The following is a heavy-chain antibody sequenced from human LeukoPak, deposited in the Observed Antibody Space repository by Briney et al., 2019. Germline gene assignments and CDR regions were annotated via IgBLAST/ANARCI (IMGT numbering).Heavy chain of an antibody. CDR2: IYYSGST. CDR3: ARELPHSSSWSKGWFDP. CDR1: GGSISSSSYY. V-gene: IGHV4-39*07. D-gene: IGHD6-13*01. Sequence: TSETLSLTCTVSGGSISSSSYYWGWIRQPPGKGLEWIGSIYYSGSTYYNPSLKSRVTISVDTSKNQFSLKLSSVTAADTAVYYCARELPHSSSWSKGWFDPWGQGTLVTVSS. J-gene: IGHJ5*02.